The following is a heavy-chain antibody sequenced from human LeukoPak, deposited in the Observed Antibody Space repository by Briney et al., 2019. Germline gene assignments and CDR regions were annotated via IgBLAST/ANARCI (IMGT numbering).Heavy chain of an antibody. CDR3: AREGGGHCSSTSRYLSSDAFDI. CDR2: IYYSGST. Sequence: SETLSLTCTVPGGSISSGDYYWSWIRQPPGKGLEWIGYIYYSGSTYYNPSLKSRVTISVDTSKNQFSLKMSSVTAADTAMFYCAREGGGHCSSTSRYLSSDAFDIWGQGTMVTVSS. J-gene: IGHJ3*02. D-gene: IGHD2-2*01. V-gene: IGHV4-30-4*02. CDR1: GGSISSGDYY.